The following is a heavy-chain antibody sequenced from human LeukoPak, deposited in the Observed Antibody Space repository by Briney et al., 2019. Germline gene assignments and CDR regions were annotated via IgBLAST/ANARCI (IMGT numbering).Heavy chain of an antibody. J-gene: IGHJ4*02. Sequence: GGSLRLSCAASGFTFSSYWMNWVRQAPGKGLVWVSRIASDGSSTTYADSVKGRFSISRDNAKNTLYLQMNSLRVEDTAVYYCARVFGSWYFDYWGQGTLVTVSS. D-gene: IGHD6-13*01. CDR2: IASDGSST. V-gene: IGHV3-74*01. CDR1: GFTFSSYW. CDR3: ARVFGSWYFDY.